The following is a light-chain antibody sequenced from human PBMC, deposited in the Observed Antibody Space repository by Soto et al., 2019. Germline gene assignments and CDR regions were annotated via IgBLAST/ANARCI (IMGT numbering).Light chain of an antibody. CDR1: KSISNY. CDR2: SAS. Sequence: DIQMTQSPSSLSASVGDRVTITCRASKSISNYLNWYQQKPGKAPKLLIYSASSLQSGVPSRFRGSGSGTDYTLTINSLQPEDFATYYCQQSYITPFTFGQGTRLEIK. CDR3: QQSYITPFT. J-gene: IGKJ5*01. V-gene: IGKV1-39*01.